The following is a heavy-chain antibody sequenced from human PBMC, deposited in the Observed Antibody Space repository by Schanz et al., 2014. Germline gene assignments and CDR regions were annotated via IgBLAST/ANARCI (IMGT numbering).Heavy chain of an antibody. Sequence: VQLVESGGGLVQPGGSRRLSCAASGFTFRSYAMSWVRQAPGEGMEWVSGISGSGSSTYYADSVKGRFTISRDNSKNTLYLQMNSLRVEDTAVYYCAKGRSSSWSGPEYFDYWGQGALVTVSS. D-gene: IGHD6-13*01. V-gene: IGHV3-23*04. CDR3: AKGRSSSWSGPEYFDY. J-gene: IGHJ4*02. CDR2: ISGSGSST. CDR1: GFTFRSYA.